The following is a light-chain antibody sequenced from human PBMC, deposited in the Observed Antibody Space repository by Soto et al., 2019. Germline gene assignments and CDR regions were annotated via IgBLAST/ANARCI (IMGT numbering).Light chain of an antibody. Sequence: QSALTQPASVSGSPGQSITISCTGTSSDVGAYDYVSWYQHHPGKGPKLMIYEVTNRPSGVSNRFSGSKSGNTASLTISGLQPEDEADYYCSSYTSSTTVVFGGGTKLTVL. J-gene: IGLJ2*01. V-gene: IGLV2-14*01. CDR3: SSYTSSTTVV. CDR1: SSDVGAYDY. CDR2: EVT.